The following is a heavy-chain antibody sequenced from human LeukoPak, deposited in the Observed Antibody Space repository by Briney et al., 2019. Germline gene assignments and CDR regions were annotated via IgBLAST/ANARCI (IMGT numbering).Heavy chain of an antibody. CDR1: GGSISSSSYF. CDR3: ARVKGIAARRGGAYFDY. Sequence: PSETLSLTCTVSGGSISSSSYFWGWIRQPPGKGLEWTGSIYYSGSTYYNPSLKSRVTISVDTSKNQFSLKLSSVTAAGTAVYYCARVKGIAARRGGAYFDYWGQGTLVTVSS. V-gene: IGHV4-39*01. CDR2: IYYSGST. J-gene: IGHJ4*02. D-gene: IGHD6-6*01.